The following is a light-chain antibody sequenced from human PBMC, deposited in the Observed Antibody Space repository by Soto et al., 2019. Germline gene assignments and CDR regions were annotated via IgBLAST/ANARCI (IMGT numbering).Light chain of an antibody. CDR3: QHRSNWPQLP. V-gene: IGKV3-11*01. CDR2: EAS. J-gene: IGKJ4*01. CDR1: QSVSSY. Sequence: DIVLTQSPPTLSLSPRERVNLSCRASQSVSSYLAWYQQKPGQAPRLLIYEASSRATGVAARFSGSGSGTDLTLTISNLEPEDFAGYYCQHRSNWPQLPCGGGTKVEIK.